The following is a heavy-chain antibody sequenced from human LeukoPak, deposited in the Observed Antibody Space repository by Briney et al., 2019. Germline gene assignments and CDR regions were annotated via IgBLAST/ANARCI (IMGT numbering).Heavy chain of an antibody. CDR2: IYHSGST. CDR1: GYSISSGYY. Sequence: PSETLSLTCTVSGYSISSGYYWGWIRQPPGKGLEWIGSIYHSGSTYYNPSLKSRVTISVDTSKNQFSLKLSSVTAADTAVYYCARDFTMVRGVPSYFDYWGQGTLVTVSS. J-gene: IGHJ4*02. CDR3: ARDFTMVRGVPSYFDY. D-gene: IGHD3-10*01. V-gene: IGHV4-38-2*02.